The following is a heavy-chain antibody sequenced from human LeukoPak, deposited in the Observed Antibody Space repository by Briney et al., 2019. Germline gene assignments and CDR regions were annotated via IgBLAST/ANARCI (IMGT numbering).Heavy chain of an antibody. CDR1: GGTFSSYA. CDR2: IIPILGIA. J-gene: IGHJ3*02. CDR3: ARSITQQRNHGDAFDI. V-gene: IGHV1-69*04. Sequence: SVKVSCKASGGTFSSYAISWVRQAPGQGLEWMGRIIPILGIANYAQKFQGRVTITADKSTSTAYMELSSLRSEDTAVYYCARSITQQRNHGDAFDIWGQGAMVTVSS. D-gene: IGHD6-13*01.